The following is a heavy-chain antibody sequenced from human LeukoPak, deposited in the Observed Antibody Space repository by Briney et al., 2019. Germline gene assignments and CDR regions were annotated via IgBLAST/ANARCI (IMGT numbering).Heavy chain of an antibody. D-gene: IGHD3-22*01. J-gene: IGHJ4*02. V-gene: IGHV1-18*01. CDR2: ISAYNGNT. CDR3: ARGMGDYNYYDSSGYLSFDY. CDR1: GYTLTSYG. Sequence: EASVKVSCKASGYTLTSYGISWVRQAPGQGLEWMGWISAYNGNTNYAQKLQGRVTMTTDTSTSTAYMELRSLRSDDTAVYYCARGMGDYNYYDSSGYLSFDYWGQGTLVTVSS.